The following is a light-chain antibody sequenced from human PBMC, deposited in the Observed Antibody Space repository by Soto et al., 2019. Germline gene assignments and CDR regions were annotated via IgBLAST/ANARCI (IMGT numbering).Light chain of an antibody. V-gene: IGLV2-14*01. CDR3: SSYASATAFI. CDR1: SSDIGAYNY. J-gene: IGLJ1*01. Sequence: QSALTQPASVSGSPGQSITISCTGTSSDIGAYNYVSWYQQHPGKAPKLMIYEVTNRPSGISNRFSGSRSGNTASLTISGHQAEDEADYYCSSYASATAFIFGAGTKLTVL. CDR2: EVT.